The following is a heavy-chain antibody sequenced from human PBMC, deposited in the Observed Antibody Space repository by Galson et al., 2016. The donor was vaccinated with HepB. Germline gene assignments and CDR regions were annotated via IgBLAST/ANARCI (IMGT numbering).Heavy chain of an antibody. J-gene: IGHJ4*02. D-gene: IGHD1-14*01. V-gene: IGHV4-39*02. Sequence: SETLSLTCTVSGDSISNSYYYWGWIRQPPGKGLEWIGSIYYSGNTYNNPSLKTRVSMSVDTSKNHFSLEPSSVTAADTAVYYCARRTLQPSFDYWGQGTPVSVSS. CDR2: IYYSGNT. CDR1: GDSISNSYYY. CDR3: ARRTLQPSFDY.